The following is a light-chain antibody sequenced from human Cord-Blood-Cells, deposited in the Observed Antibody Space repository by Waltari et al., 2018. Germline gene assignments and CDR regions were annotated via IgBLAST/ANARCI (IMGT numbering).Light chain of an antibody. J-gene: IGKJ3*01. CDR2: MGS. Sequence: DIVMTQSPLYLPVTPGEPASISCRSSQSLLHSNGYNYVGVYLQKPGQSPQLLIYMGSNRDAGVPDRFSVSGSGTDFTLKSSRVEAEDVGVYYCMQALQTPFPFGPGTKVDI. CDR1: QSLLHSNGYNY. V-gene: IGKV2-28*01. CDR3: MQALQTPFP.